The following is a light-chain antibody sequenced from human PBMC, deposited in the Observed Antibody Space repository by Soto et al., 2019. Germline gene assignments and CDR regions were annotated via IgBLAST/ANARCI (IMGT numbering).Light chain of an antibody. CDR3: QQFNNWPLT. Sequence: EIVMTQSPATLSVSPGERATLSCRASQSVGSNLAWYQQKPGQAPRLLIYGASTRATGIPARFSGSGSGTEFTLTISSLQSEDFAVYYCQQFNNWPLTFGGRTKMEIK. CDR2: GAS. CDR1: QSVGSN. J-gene: IGKJ4*01. V-gene: IGKV3-15*01.